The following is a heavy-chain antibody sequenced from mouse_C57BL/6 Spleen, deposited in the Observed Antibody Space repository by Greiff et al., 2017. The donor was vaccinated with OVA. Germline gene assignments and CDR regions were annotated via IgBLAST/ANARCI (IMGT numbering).Heavy chain of an antibody. Sequence: VQLQQPGAELVRPGSSVKLSCKASGYTFTSYWLHWVKQRPIQGLEWIGNIDPSDSETHYNQKFKAKATLTVDKSSSTASLQLSNLTSVNSAVYYVERSVTTRGKSAMDYWGKGTSVTVSS. CDR2: IDPSDSET. CDR1: GYTFTSYW. CDR3: ERSVTTRGKSAMDY. D-gene: IGHD2-12*01. J-gene: IGHJ4*01. V-gene: IGHV1-52*01.